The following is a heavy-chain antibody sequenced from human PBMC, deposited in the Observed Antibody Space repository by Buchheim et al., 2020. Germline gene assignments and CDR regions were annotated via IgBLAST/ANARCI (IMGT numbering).Heavy chain of an antibody. Sequence: QVQLQQWGAGLLKPSETLSLTCAVYGGSFSGYYWSWIRQPPGKGLEWIGEINHSGSTNYNPSFKSRVTISVDTSKNQFSLKLSSVTAADTAVYYCAGGRGHRGYSYGVSYYYYYMDVWGKGTT. CDR2: INHSGST. D-gene: IGHD5-18*01. J-gene: IGHJ6*03. V-gene: IGHV4-34*01. CDR3: AGGRGHRGYSYGVSYYYYYMDV. CDR1: GGSFSGYY.